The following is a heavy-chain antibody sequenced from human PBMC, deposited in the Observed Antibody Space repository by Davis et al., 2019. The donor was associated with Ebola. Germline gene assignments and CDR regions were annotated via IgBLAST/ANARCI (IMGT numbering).Heavy chain of an antibody. Sequence: GGSLRLSCAASGFTFSSYAMSWVRQAPGKGLEWVSSISSSSSYIYYADSVKGRFTISRDNAKNSLYLQMNSLRAEDTAVYYCARGYGDATFDYWGQGTLVTVSS. CDR3: ARGYGDATFDY. D-gene: IGHD4-17*01. CDR1: GFTFSSYA. CDR2: ISSSSSYI. J-gene: IGHJ4*02. V-gene: IGHV3-21*04.